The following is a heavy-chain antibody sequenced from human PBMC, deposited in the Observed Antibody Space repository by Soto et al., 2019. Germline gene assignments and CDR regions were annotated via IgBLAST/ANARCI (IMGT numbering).Heavy chain of an antibody. Sequence: ASVKVSCKASGYTFTSYGISWVRQAPGQGLEWMGWISAYNGNTNYAQKLQGRVTMTTDTSTSTAYMELRSLRSDDTAVYYCARDPTQRLRFLEWLSDPNGMDVWGQGTTVTVSS. CDR2: ISAYNGNT. D-gene: IGHD3-3*01. J-gene: IGHJ6*02. CDR1: GYTFTSYG. V-gene: IGHV1-18*01. CDR3: ARDPTQRLRFLEWLSDPNGMDV.